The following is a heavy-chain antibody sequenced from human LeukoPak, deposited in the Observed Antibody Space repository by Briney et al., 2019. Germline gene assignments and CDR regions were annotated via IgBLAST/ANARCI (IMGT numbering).Heavy chain of an antibody. CDR3: ARDQYDTWSRRGNFDS. D-gene: IGHD3-3*01. J-gene: IGHJ4*02. V-gene: IGHV3-7*03. CDR2: IKLDGSEK. Sequence: GESLRLSCTASGFTFSNFWMGWVRQAPGKGLEWVANIKLDGSEKNYVDSVKGRFTISRDNTKNSLYLQMNSLRVEDTAVFYCARDQYDTWSRRGNFDSWGQGTLVIVSS. CDR1: GFTFSNFW.